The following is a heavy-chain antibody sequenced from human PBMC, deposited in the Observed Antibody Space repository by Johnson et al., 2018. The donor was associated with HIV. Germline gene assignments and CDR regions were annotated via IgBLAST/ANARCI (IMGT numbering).Heavy chain of an antibody. J-gene: IGHJ3*02. Sequence: VQLVESGGGVVRPGGSLRLSCAASGFTLDDYGMSWVRQAPGKGLEWVSAIGTAGDTYYPGSVKGRFIISRENAKNSLYLQMNSLRAGDTAVYYCARAQEGINYYDSSGYRMFGAFDIWGQGTVVTVSS. V-gene: IGHV3-13*01. CDR1: GFTLDDYG. CDR2: IGTAGDT. D-gene: IGHD3-22*01. CDR3: ARAQEGINYYDSSGYRMFGAFDI.